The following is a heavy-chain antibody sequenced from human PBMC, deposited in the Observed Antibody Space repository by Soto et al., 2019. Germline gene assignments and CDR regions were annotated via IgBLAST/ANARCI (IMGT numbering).Heavy chain of an antibody. D-gene: IGHD6-13*01. J-gene: IGHJ6*02. CDR3: ARIAAAGTPHYYYYGMDV. CDR1: GYSFTVYC. Sequence: GESLKTCCKGSGYSFTVYCIGWVREMPRKGLEWMGIIYPGDSDTRYSPSFQGQVTISADKSISTAYLQWSSLKASDTAMYYCARIAAAGTPHYYYYGMDVWGQGTTVTV. CDR2: IYPGDSDT. V-gene: IGHV5-51*01.